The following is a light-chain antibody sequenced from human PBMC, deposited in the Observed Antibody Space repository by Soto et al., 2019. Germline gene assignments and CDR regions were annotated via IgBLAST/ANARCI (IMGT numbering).Light chain of an antibody. J-gene: IGKJ1*01. CDR2: GAS. CDR3: QQYNNWPGT. V-gene: IGKV3-15*01. Sequence: VMTQSPATLSVSPGERATLSCRATQSVRNNLAWYQQKPGQAPRLLIYGASTRATGIPASFSGRGSGTEFTLTISSLQSEDFAVYYCQQYNNWPGTFGQGTKVDIK. CDR1: QSVRNN.